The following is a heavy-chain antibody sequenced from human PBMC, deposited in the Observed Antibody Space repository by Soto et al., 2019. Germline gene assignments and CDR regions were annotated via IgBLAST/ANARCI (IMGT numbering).Heavy chain of an antibody. V-gene: IGHV3-33*01. CDR2: IWYDGSNK. J-gene: IGHJ1*01. Sequence: QVQLVESGGGVVQPGRSLRLSCAASGFTFSSYGMHWVRQAPGKGLEWVAVIWYDGSNKYYADSVKGRFTISRDNSKNTLYLQMNSLRAEDTAVYYCARAHLEGPEYFQHWGQGTLVTVSS. CDR1: GFTFSSYG. CDR3: ARAHLEGPEYFQH.